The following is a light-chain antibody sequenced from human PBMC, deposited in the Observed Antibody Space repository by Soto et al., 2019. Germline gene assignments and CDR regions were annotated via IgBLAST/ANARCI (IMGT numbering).Light chain of an antibody. J-gene: IGKJ2*01. Sequence: EIVLTQSPGTLSLSPGERATLSCRASQSISSSYLAWYQQKHGQAPRLLIYGASSRATGIPDRFSGSGSGTDFTVTISRLEPADFAVYCCQRYGSSPYTFGQGTKLEIK. CDR3: QRYGSSPYT. V-gene: IGKV3-20*01. CDR1: QSISSSY. CDR2: GAS.